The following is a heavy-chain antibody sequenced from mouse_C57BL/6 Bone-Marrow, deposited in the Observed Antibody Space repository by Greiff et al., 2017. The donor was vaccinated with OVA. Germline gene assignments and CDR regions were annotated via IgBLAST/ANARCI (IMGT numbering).Heavy chain of an antibody. CDR3: ARLRGYYGSSFSWFAY. CDR2: IYPRSGNT. CDR1: GYTFTSYG. Sequence: QVQLQQSGAELARPGASVKLSCKASGYTFTSYGISWVKQRTGQGLEWIGEIYPRSGNTYYNEKFKGKATLTADKSSSTAYMELRSLTSEDSAVYFCARLRGYYGSSFSWFAYWGQGTLVTVSA. J-gene: IGHJ3*01. V-gene: IGHV1-81*01. D-gene: IGHD1-1*01.